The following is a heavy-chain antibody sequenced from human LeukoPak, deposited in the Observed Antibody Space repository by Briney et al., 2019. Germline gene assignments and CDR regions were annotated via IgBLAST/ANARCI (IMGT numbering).Heavy chain of an antibody. CDR2: ISGDGSIK. CDR3: SRSQFDY. V-gene: IGHV3-74*03. CDR1: GFPFSSYW. J-gene: IGHJ4*02. Sequence: GGSLRLSCEPSGFPFSSYWMLWVRQAPGKGLVWVSRISGDGSIKTYADFVRGRFTISRDNTKNILYLQMNSLKVEDTATYFCSRSQFDYWGQGVLVTVSP.